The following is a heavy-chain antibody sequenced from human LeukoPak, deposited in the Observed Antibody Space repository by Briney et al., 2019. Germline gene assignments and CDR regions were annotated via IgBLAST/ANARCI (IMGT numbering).Heavy chain of an antibody. D-gene: IGHD6-19*01. V-gene: IGHV4-4*07. CDR3: ARDQGGYSSGLSFDN. CDR2: IYSSGIT. J-gene: IGHJ4*02. Sequence: SETPSLTCTVYGGSISNYYWNWIRQPAGKGLEWIGRIYSSGITSHNPSLKGRVTLSVDTSKNQISLKLSSVTAADTAVYFCARDQGGYSSGLSFDNWGQGTLVTVSS. CDR1: GGSISNYY.